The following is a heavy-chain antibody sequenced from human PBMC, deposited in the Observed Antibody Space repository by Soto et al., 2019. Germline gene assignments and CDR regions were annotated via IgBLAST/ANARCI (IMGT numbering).Heavy chain of an antibody. CDR2: ISAYNGNT. D-gene: IGHD2-2*01. V-gene: IGHV1-18*01. CDR3: TREHSRGGYCSSTSCYGDGEGDAYYSDSIDV. J-gene: IGHJ6*02. Sequence: QVQLVQSGAEVKKPGASVKVSCKASGYTFTSYGISWVRQAPGQGLEWMGWISAYNGNTNYAQKLQGRVTMTTDTSTSTSCREPRSLRSGETAVYYGTREHSRGGYCSSTSCYGDGEGDAYYSDSIDVWGQGTTVTVSS. CDR1: GYTFTSYG.